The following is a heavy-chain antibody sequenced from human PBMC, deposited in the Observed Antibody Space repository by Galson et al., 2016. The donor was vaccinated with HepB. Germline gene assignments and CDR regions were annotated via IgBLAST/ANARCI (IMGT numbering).Heavy chain of an antibody. J-gene: IGHJ4*02. D-gene: IGHD3-22*01. CDR2: IFWNDDK. CDR1: GFSLSTTGVG. CDR3: AHSFYDTTGYYYFGH. V-gene: IGHV2-5*01. Sequence: PALVKPTQTLTLTCTFSGFSLSTTGVGVGWVRQPPGKALEWLALIFWNDDKRYSPSLKSRLTITRVIFRNQVVLKMTNMDPVDTAKYFCAHSFYDTTGYYYFGHWGQGTLVTVSS.